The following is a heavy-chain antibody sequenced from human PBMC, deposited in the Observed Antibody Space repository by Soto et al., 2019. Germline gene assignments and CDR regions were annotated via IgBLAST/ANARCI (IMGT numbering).Heavy chain of an antibody. V-gene: IGHV3-15*07. CDR2: IKSRAAGGTT. Sequence: EVQLVESGGGLVKPGASLTVSCAASGFTFSTAWINWVRQAPGKGLEWIARIKSRAAGGTTDYSAPVIGRFTISRDDSQNTVYLHMSSLKTEDTAVYYCTTYTSGWFWGQGTLVTVSS. D-gene: IGHD6-19*01. J-gene: IGHJ4*02. CDR3: TTYTSGWF. CDR1: GFTFSTAW.